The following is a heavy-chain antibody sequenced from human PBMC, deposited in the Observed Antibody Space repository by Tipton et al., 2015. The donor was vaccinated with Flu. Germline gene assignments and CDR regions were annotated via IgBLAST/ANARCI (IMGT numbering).Heavy chain of an antibody. V-gene: IGHV4-59*01. Sequence: TLSLTCTVSGGSISSYYWSWIRQSPGKGLEWIGYIYYSGSTNYNPSLKSRVTISVDTSKNQFSLKLSSVTAADTAVYYCARGGYYDILTGYYMNGMDVWDQGP. J-gene: IGHJ6*02. D-gene: IGHD3-9*01. CDR1: GGSISSYY. CDR2: IYYSGST. CDR3: ARGGYYDILTGYYMNGMDV.